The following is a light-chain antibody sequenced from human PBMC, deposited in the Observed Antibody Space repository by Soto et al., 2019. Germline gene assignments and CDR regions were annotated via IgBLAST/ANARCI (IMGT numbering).Light chain of an antibody. J-gene: IGKJ1*01. CDR2: AAS. Sequence: DIQMTQSPSSLSASVGDRVTITCRASQSISSYLNWYQQKPGKAPKLLIYAASSLKSGVPSRFSGSGSGTDFTLTISSLQPEDFATYYCQQSCSTPQTFGQGTKVEIK. CDR1: QSISSY. CDR3: QQSCSTPQT. V-gene: IGKV1-39*01.